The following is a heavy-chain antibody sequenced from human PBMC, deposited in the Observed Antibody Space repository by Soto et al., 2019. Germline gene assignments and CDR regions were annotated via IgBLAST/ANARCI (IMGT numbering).Heavy chain of an antibody. D-gene: IGHD3-22*01. CDR1: GFTFSSYG. CDR2: IWYDGSNK. CDR3: ASPGPFRWLLLHDDY. Sequence: GGSLRLSCAASGFTFSSYGMHWVRQAPGKGLEWVAVIWYDGSNKYYADSVKGRFTISRDNSKNTLYLQMNSLRAEDTAVYYCASPGPFRWLLLHDDYWGQGTLVTVSS. V-gene: IGHV3-33*01. J-gene: IGHJ4*02.